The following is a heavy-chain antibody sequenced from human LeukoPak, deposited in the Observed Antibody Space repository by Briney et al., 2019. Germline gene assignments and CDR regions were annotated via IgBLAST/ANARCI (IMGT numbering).Heavy chain of an antibody. J-gene: IGHJ6*03. D-gene: IGHD4/OR15-4a*01. Sequence: SETLSLTCAVSGYSISSGYYWGWIRQPPGNGLEWIGSIYRSGSTYYNPSLKSRVTISVDTSKNQFSLKLSSVTAADTAVYYCASRPANDYYYYYYMDVWGKGTTVTVSS. V-gene: IGHV4-38-2*01. CDR2: IYRSGST. CDR1: GYSISSGYY. CDR3: ASRPANDYYYYYYMDV.